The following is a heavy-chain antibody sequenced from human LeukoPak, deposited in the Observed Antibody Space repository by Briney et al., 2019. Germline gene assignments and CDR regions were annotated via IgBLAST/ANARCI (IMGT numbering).Heavy chain of an antibody. CDR1: GGSISSYY. Sequence: SETLSLTCTVSGGSISSYYWSWIRQPPGKGLEWIGYIYYSRSTNYNPSLKSRVTISVDTSKNQFSLKLSSVTAADTAVYYCARVGVNVIDYWGQGTLVTVSS. J-gene: IGHJ4*02. CDR2: IYYSRST. D-gene: IGHD2-21*01. CDR3: ARVGVNVIDY. V-gene: IGHV4-59*01.